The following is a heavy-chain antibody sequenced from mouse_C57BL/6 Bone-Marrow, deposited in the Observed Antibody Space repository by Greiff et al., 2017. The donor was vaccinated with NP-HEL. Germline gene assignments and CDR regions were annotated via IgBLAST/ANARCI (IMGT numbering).Heavy chain of an antibody. V-gene: IGHV1-64*01. CDR1: ANILPSNW. Sequence: QVQLQQPGAELVKPGVQGKFSAKALANILPSNWRHGGRRRPGQGLELIGMIHPNSGSTNYNEKFKSKATLTVDKSSSTAYMQLSSLTSEDSAVYYCARWKAMDYWGQGTSVTVSS. CDR2: IHPNSGST. J-gene: IGHJ4*01. CDR3: ARWKAMDY.